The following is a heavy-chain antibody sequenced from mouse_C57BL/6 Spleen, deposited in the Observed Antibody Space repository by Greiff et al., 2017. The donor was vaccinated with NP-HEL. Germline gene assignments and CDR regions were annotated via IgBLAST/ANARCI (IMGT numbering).Heavy chain of an antibody. J-gene: IGHJ4*01. D-gene: IGHD2-1*01. CDR3: ARNGNYLYYYAMDY. Sequence: QVQLKQSGAELVKPGASVKISCKASGYAFSSYWMNWVKQRPGKGLEWIGQIYPGDGDTNYNGKFKGKATLTADKSSSTAYMQLSSLTSEDSAVYFCARNGNYLYYYAMDYWGQGTSVTVSS. CDR1: GYAFSSYW. CDR2: IYPGDGDT. V-gene: IGHV1-80*01.